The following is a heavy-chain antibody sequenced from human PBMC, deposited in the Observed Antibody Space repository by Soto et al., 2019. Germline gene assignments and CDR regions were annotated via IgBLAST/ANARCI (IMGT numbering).Heavy chain of an antibody. CDR2: ITRSSSYI. CDR3: GSYDGWLILDY. CDR1: GFAFNTYS. Sequence: EVQLVESGGGPVKPGGSLRLSCAASGFAFNTYSMNWVRQAPGKGLEWVAFITRSSSYIYYAASVRGRVTLSRDNAKNSLYLQMNSLIAEDTAIYYCGSYDGWLILDYWGQGTLVTVSS. J-gene: IGHJ4*02. D-gene: IGHD6-19*01. V-gene: IGHV3-21*06.